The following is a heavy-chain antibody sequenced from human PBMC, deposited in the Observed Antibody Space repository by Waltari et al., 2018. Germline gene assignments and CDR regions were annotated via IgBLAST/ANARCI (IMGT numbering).Heavy chain of an antibody. Sequence: QVQLVQSGAEVKTPGASVKVSCKASGYTFTDYNLHWVRQAPGQGLEWMGWITPQSGFTHYPQKFQGRATMTRDTSIDTAYMELRRLIXDXMAIYYCARDTGSFDIWGQGTMITVSS. CDR3: ARDTGSFDI. V-gene: IGHV1-2*02. D-gene: IGHD2-8*02. CDR1: GYTFTDYN. CDR2: ITPQSGFT. J-gene: IGHJ3*02.